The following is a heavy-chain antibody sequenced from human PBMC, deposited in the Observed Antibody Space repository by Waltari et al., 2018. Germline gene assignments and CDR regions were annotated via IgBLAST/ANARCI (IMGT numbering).Heavy chain of an antibody. CDR1: GFTFSSYE. D-gene: IGHD5-18*01. CDR3: ASAVDTAMAMGLDY. CDR2: ISYDGSNK. V-gene: IGHV3-30*04. Sequence: VQLVESGGGLVQPGGSLRLSCAASGFTFSSYEMNWVRTAPGKGLEWVAVISYDGSNKYYADSVKGRFTISRDNSKNTLYLQMNSLRAEDTAVYYCASAVDTAMAMGLDYWGQGTLVTVSS. J-gene: IGHJ4*02.